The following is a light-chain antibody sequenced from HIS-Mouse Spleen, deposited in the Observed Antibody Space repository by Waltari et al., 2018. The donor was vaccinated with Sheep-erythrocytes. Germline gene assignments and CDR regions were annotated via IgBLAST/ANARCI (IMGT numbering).Light chain of an antibody. Sequence: DIVMTQSPDSLAVSLGERATINCKSSQSVLYSSNNKNYLAWYQQKPGQPPTLLIYWASTRESGVTDRFRGSGSGTDFTLTISSLQAEDVAVYDCQQYYSTLTFGGGTKVEIK. CDR3: QQYYSTLT. J-gene: IGKJ4*01. V-gene: IGKV4-1*01. CDR1: QSVLYSSNNKNY. CDR2: WAS.